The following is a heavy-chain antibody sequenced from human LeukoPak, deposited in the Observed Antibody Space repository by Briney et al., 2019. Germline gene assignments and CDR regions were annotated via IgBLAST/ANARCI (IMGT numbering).Heavy chain of an antibody. CDR2: ISGSGGST. D-gene: IGHD3-22*01. CDR3: AKGETMIVVVINYYFDY. CDR1: GFTFSSYA. V-gene: IGHV3-23*01. J-gene: IGHJ4*02. Sequence: GGSLRLSCAASGFTFSSYAMSWVRQAPGKGLEWVSAISGSGGSTYYAGSVKGRFTISRDNSKNTLYLQMNSLRAEDTAVYYCAKGETMIVVVINYYFDYWGQGTLVTVSS.